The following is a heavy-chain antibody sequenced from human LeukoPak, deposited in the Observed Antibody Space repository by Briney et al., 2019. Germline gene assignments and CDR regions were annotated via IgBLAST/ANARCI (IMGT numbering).Heavy chain of an antibody. CDR2: ITSSSDYI. J-gene: IGHJ4*02. Sequence: GGSLRLSCAASGFTFSRYSVNWVRQAPGKGLEWVSCITSSSDYIFYADSVRGRFTISRDNAKNSLFLQMNSLRAEDTAVYYCAKFKGHYGDSEYYFDSWGQGTLVTVSS. D-gene: IGHD3-10*01. CDR1: GFTFSRYS. CDR3: AKFKGHYGDSEYYFDS. V-gene: IGHV3-21*01.